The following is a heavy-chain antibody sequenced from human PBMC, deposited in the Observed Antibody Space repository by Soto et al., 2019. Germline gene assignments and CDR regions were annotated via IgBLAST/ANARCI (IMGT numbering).Heavy chain of an antibody. Sequence: QVQLVQSGAEVKKPGASVKVSCKASGYTFTSYGISWVRQAPGQGLEWMGWISAYNGNTNYAQKLQGRDTMTTDTSTSTAYVERRSLRSDDTAVYYCARDHIIEPSMIGGIWGQGTMVTVSS. CDR3: ARDHIIEPSMIGGI. V-gene: IGHV1-18*04. J-gene: IGHJ3*02. CDR2: ISAYNGNT. D-gene: IGHD3-22*01. CDR1: GYTFTSYG.